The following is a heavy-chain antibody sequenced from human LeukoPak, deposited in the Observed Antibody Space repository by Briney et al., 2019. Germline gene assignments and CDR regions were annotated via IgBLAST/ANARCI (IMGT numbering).Heavy chain of an antibody. V-gene: IGHV6-1*01. CDR3: ARSLAVAGRNWFGP. J-gene: IGHJ5*02. D-gene: IGHD6-19*01. Sequence: HSQTLSLTCAISGDSVSSYTAAWNWLRPSPSKGLEWLGRTYYRSKWYNGYAVSVKSRITITADTSKNHFTLQLNSVTPEDTAMYYCARSLAVAGRNWFGPWGQGTLVTVSS. CDR1: GDSVSSYTAA. CDR2: TYYRSKWYN.